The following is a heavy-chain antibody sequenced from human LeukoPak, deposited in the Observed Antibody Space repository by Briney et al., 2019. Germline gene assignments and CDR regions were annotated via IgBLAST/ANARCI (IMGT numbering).Heavy chain of an antibody. CDR1: GGSFSGYY. CDR3: ARLQAPPPFDTPRWGKEKDFDY. CDR2: INHSGST. Sequence: SETLSLTCAVYGGSFSGYYWSWIRQPPGKGLEWIGEINHSGSTNYNPSLKSRVTISVDTSKNQFSLKLSSVTAADTAVYYCARLQAPPPFDTPRWGKEKDFDYRGQGTLVTVSS. V-gene: IGHV4-34*01. J-gene: IGHJ4*02. D-gene: IGHD2-15*01.